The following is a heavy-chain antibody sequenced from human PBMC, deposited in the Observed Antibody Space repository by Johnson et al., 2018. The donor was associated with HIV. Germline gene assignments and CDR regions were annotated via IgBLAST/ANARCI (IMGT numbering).Heavy chain of an antibody. CDR2: IYSGGST. CDR1: GFTVSSNY. J-gene: IGHJ3*02. CDR3: ARVQGKYNWNYGEAFDI. V-gene: IGHV3-53*01. D-gene: IGHD1-7*01. Sequence: VQLVESGGGLIQPGGSLRLSCAASGFTVSSNYMSWVRQAPGKGLEWVSVIYSGGSTYYADSVKGRFTISRDNSKNTLYLQMNSLRAEDTAVYYCARVQGKYNWNYGEAFDIWGQGTMVTVSS.